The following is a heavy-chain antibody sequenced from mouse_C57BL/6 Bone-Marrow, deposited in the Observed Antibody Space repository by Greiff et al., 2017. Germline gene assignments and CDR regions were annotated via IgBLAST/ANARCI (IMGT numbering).Heavy chain of an antibody. V-gene: IGHV1-81*01. CDR2: IYPRSGNT. Sequence: QVQLQQSGAELARPGASVKLSCKASGYTFTSYGISWVKQRTGQGLEWIGEIYPRSGNTFYNEKFKGKATLTADKSSSTAYMELRSLTSEDSAVYFGASYYGSTSYAMGYWGQGTSVTVSS. D-gene: IGHD1-1*01. CDR3: ASYYGSTSYAMGY. J-gene: IGHJ4*01. CDR1: GYTFTSYG.